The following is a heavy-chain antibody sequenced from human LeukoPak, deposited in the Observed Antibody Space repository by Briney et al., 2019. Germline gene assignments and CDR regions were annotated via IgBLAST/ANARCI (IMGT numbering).Heavy chain of an antibody. CDR2: IIPIFGTA. CDR1: GGTFSSYA. V-gene: IGHV1-69*06. CDR3: AREEGYSIGWFDP. Sequence: GSSVKVSCKASGGTFSSYAISWVRQTPGQGLEWMGGIIPIFGTANYAQKFQGRVTITADKSTSTAYMELSSLRSEDTAVYYCAREEGYSIGWFDPWGQGTLVTVSS. D-gene: IGHD5-18*01. J-gene: IGHJ5*02.